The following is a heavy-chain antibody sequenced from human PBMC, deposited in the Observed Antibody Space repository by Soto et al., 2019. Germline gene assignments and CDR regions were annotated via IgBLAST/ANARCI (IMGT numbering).Heavy chain of an antibody. CDR2: IVVGSGNT. CDR1: EFTFTSST. CDR3: AAADEGWKLALDV. Sequence: SVKVSCKASEFTFTSSTVQWVRQARGQRLEWIGWIVVGSGNTHYAQKFQERVTITRDMSTSTAYMELSSLRSEDTAVYYCAAADEGWKLALDVWGQGTTVTVSS. V-gene: IGHV1-58*01. D-gene: IGHD3-3*02. J-gene: IGHJ6*02.